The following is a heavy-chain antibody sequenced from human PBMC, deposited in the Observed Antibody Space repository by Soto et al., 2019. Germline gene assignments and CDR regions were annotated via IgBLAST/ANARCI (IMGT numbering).Heavy chain of an antibody. J-gene: IGHJ5*02. CDR3: ARDPYSHLVP. CDR1: GGSVSSGSYY. V-gene: IGHV4-61*01. D-gene: IGHD4-4*01. CDR2: IDYSGST. Sequence: LSLTCSVSGGSVSSGSYYWNWIRQPPGKGLEWIGYIDYSGSTNYNPSLKSRVSISLDTSKNQFSLNLNSLTAADTAEYYSARDPYSHLVPWGQGTLVTVFS.